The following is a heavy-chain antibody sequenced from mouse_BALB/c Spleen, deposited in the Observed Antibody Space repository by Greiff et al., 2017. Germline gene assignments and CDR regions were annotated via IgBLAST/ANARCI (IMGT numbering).Heavy chain of an antibody. CDR2: INPSTGYT. CDR3: SDYDGYG. Sequence: VQLQQSGAELAKPGASVKMSCKASGYTFTSYWMHWVKQRPAQGLEWIGYINPSTGYTEYNQKFKDKATLTADKSSITAYMQLSSLTSEDSAVYYCSDYDGYGWGQGTTLTVSA. V-gene: IGHV1-7*01. J-gene: IGHJ2*01. CDR1: GYTFTSYW. D-gene: IGHD2-3*01.